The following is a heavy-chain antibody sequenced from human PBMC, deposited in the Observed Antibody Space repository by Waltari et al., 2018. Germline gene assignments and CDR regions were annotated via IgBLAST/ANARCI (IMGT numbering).Heavy chain of an antibody. J-gene: IGHJ3*02. CDR2: IIPILGIA. Sequence: QVPLVQSGAEVKKPGSSVKVSCKASGGTFSRYTISWVRQAPGQGLEWMGRIIPILGIANYAQKFQGRVTITADKSTSTAYMELSSLRSEDTAVYYCARYCSGGSCYDAFDIWGQGTMVTVSS. V-gene: IGHV1-69*02. CDR3: ARYCSGGSCYDAFDI. CDR1: GGTFSRYT. D-gene: IGHD2-15*01.